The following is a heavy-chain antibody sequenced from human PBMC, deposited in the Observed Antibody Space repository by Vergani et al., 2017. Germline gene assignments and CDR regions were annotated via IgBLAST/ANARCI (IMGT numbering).Heavy chain of an antibody. Sequence: QLQLQESGPGLVKPSETLSLTCTVSVGSISSSSYYWGWIRQPPGKGLEWIGSIYYSGSTYYNPSLESRVTISVDTSKNQFSLKLSSVTAADTAVYYCARHFPPWEGGGNYFDYWGQGTLVTVSS. V-gene: IGHV4-39*01. CDR2: IYYSGST. CDR1: VGSISSSSYY. D-gene: IGHD1-26*01. CDR3: ARHFPPWEGGGNYFDY. J-gene: IGHJ4*02.